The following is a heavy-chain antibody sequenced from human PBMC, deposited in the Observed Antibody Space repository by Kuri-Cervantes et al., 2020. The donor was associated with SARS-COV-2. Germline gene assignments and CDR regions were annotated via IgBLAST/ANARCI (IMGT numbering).Heavy chain of an antibody. CDR2: ISYDGTKK. CDR3: ARDLFFFGDGFNGFDY. Sequence: GGSLRLSCAASGFTFSSYAVHWVRQAPGKGLECVAIISYDGTKKYYADSVKGRFTISRDNSKNTLYLQMNSLRADDTALYYCARDLFFFGDGFNGFDYWGQGTLVTVSS. D-gene: IGHD5-24*01. J-gene: IGHJ4*02. CDR1: GFTFSSYA. V-gene: IGHV3-30-3*01.